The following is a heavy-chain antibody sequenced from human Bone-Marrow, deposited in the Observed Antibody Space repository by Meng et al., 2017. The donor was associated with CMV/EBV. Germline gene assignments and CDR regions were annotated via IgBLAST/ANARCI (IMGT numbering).Heavy chain of an antibody. D-gene: IGHD1-14*01. Sequence: GGSLRLSCGASGLTFSNYAMHWVRQAAGEGLEWVSVIRAPGDTYYSDSVKGRFTISRETAMSSLYLQMNGLKSGDTAVYYCVGEETTTPGGAFDVWDHGTLVTVSS. J-gene: IGHJ3*01. CDR3: VGEETTTPGGAFDV. CDR1: GLTFSNYA. CDR2: IRAPGDT. V-gene: IGHV3-13*01.